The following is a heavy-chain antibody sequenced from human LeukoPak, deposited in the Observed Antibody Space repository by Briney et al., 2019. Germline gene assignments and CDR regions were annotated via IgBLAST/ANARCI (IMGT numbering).Heavy chain of an antibody. J-gene: IGHJ4*02. CDR1: GFTFSDYS. CDR3: AKANSITIFGVISPVDY. Sequence: GGSLRLSCAASGFTFSDYSMQWVRQAPGKGRSWVAFIRYDGNNKYYADSVKGRFTISRDNSKNTLYLQMNSLRAEDTAVYYCAKANSITIFGVISPVDYWGQGTLVTVSS. D-gene: IGHD3-3*01. V-gene: IGHV3-30*02. CDR2: IRYDGNNK.